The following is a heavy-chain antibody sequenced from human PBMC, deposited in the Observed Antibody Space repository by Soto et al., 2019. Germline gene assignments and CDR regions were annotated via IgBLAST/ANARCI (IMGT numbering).Heavy chain of an antibody. CDR2: INTDGSST. CDR1: GFTFSSYW. CDR3: ARRGSGVTRGLHY. Sequence: EVQLVESGGGLVQPGGSLRLSCAASGFTFSSYWMHWVRQAPGKGLVWISRINTDGSSTSYVDSVQGRFTISRDNGKNTLFLQMNSLGGEDSAVCYCARRGSGVTRGLHYWGQGTLVTVSS. J-gene: IGHJ4*02. D-gene: IGHD2-15*01. V-gene: IGHV3-74*01.